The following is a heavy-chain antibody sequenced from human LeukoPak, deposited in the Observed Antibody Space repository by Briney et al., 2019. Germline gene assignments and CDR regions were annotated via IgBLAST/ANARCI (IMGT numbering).Heavy chain of an antibody. V-gene: IGHV3-11*04. CDR3: ARAVEMATTSQPVFDY. J-gene: IGHJ4*02. D-gene: IGHD5-24*01. CDR1: GFTFSDYY. Sequence: GGSLRLSCAASGFTFSDYYMSWIRQAPGKGLEWVSYISSSGSTIYYADSVKGRFTISRDNAKNSLYLQMNSLRAEDTAVYYCARAVEMATTSQPVFDYWGQGTLVTVSS. CDR2: ISSSGSTI.